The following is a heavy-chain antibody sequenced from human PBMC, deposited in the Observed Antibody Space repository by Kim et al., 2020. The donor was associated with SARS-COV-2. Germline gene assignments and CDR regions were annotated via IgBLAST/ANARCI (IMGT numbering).Heavy chain of an antibody. Sequence: GGSLRLSCAASGFTFSSYAMSWVRQAPGKGLEWVSAISGSGGSTYYADSVKGRFTISRDNSKNTLYLQMNSLRAEDTAVYYCAKDQTLSSTIFEGDYWGQGTLVTVSS. CDR2: ISGSGGST. J-gene: IGHJ4*02. D-gene: IGHD3-3*01. CDR3: AKDQTLSSTIFEGDY. CDR1: GFTFSSYA. V-gene: IGHV3-23*01.